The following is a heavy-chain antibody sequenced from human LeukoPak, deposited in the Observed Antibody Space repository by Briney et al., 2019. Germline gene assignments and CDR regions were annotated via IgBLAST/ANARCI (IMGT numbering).Heavy chain of an antibody. D-gene: IGHD5-18*01. J-gene: IGHJ4*02. Sequence: SGGSLRLSCTASGFTFGDYAMSWVRQAPGKGLEWVGFIRSKAYGGTTEYAASVKGRFTISRDDSKSIAYLQMNSLKTEDTAVYYCTRDGLRYSYGALDYWGQGTLVTVSS. V-gene: IGHV3-49*04. CDR2: IRSKAYGGTT. CDR1: GFTFGDYA. CDR3: TRDGLRYSYGALDY.